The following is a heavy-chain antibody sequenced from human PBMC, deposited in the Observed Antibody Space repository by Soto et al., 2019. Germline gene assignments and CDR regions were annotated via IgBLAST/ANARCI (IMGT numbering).Heavy chain of an antibody. D-gene: IGHD3-10*01. CDR1: GFIFSSYD. Sequence: PGGSLRLSCAASGFIFSSYDMAWVRQAPGKGLEWVSTVSSSADATQYADSVKGRFTISRDNSKNTLYLEMNNLGDEDTATYYCANSYFFNWYASWGQGNLVIVSS. CDR3: ANSYFFNWYAS. CDR2: VSSSADAT. V-gene: IGHV3-23*01. J-gene: IGHJ5*01.